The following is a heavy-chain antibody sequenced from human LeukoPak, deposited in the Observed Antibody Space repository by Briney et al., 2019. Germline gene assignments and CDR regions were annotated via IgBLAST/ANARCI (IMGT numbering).Heavy chain of an antibody. CDR1: GDSISTGSYY. J-gene: IGHJ6*03. CDR3: ARGTVYSSPPLHYYYYMDV. Sequence: SETLSHTCTVSGDSISTGSYYWGWIRQPPGKGLEWIGSIYFTGNTYYNPSLRSRVTISVDTSKNQFSLKLNSVTAADTAVYYCARGTVYSSPPLHYYYYMDVWGKGATVTVSS. CDR2: IYFTGNT. V-gene: IGHV4-39*07. D-gene: IGHD6-13*01.